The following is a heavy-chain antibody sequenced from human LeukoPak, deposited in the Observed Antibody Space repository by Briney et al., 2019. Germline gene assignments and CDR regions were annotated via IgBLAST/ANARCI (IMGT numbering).Heavy chain of an antibody. V-gene: IGHV3-9*01. D-gene: IGHD2-2*01. Sequence: GGSLRLSCAASGFTFDDYAMHWVRQAPGKALEWGSGISWNSGSIGYADSVKGRFTISRDNAKNSLYLQMNSLRAEDTALYYCAKGRDKYQLLSKNWFDPWGQGTLVTVSS. CDR2: ISWNSGSI. CDR1: GFTFDDYA. CDR3: AKGRDKYQLLSKNWFDP. J-gene: IGHJ5*02.